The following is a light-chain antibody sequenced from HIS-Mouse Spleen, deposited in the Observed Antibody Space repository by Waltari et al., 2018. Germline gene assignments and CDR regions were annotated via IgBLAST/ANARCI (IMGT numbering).Light chain of an antibody. Sequence: QSALTQPASVSGSPGQSITISCTGTSSDVGGYNYVSWYQQHPGKAPKLMIYDVSTRPSGFSNRFSGSNSGSTASLTISGLQAEDEADYYCSSYTSSSFNVVFGGGTKLTVL. V-gene: IGLV2-14*03. J-gene: IGLJ2*01. CDR3: SSYTSSSFNVV. CDR1: SSDVGGYNY. CDR2: DVS.